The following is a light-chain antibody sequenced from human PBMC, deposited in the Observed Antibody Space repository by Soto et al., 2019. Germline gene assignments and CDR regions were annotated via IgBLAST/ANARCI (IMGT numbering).Light chain of an antibody. CDR2: DAS. CDR1: QDISNY. CDR3: QQYDNPPLT. V-gene: IGKV1-33*01. J-gene: IGKJ4*01. Sequence: DIQMNQSPYSLSASVGDRVTITCQASQDISNYLNWYQQKPGKAPKLLIYDASNLETGFPSRFSGSRSGTDFTCTISSLQPEDIATYYCQQYDNPPLTFGGGTKVEIK.